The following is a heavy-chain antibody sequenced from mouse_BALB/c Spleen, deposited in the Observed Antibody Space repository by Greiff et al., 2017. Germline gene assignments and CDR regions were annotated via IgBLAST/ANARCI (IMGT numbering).Heavy chain of an antibody. V-gene: IGHV1-7*01. D-gene: IGHD2-2*01. Sequence: QVQLQQSGAELAKPGASVKMSCKASGYTFTSYWMHWVKQRPGQGLEWIGYINPSTGYTEYNQKFKDKATLTADKSSSTAYMQLSSLTSEDSAVYYCASRDGYDGAWFAYWGQGTLVTVSA. J-gene: IGHJ3*01. CDR3: ASRDGYDGAWFAY. CDR1: GYTFTSYW. CDR2: INPSTGYT.